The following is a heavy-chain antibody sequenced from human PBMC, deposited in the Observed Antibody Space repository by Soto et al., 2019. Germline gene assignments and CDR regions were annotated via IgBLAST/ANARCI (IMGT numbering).Heavy chain of an antibody. Sequence: GGSLRLSCVVSGFTFSNYGMSWVRQAPGKGLEWVASISGACGRIYNEYSVKGRFTISRDNSKNSVYLQVNSLRADDTAVYYCAQGPTNEDGHYSYYGLDVWGKGTTVTVSS. CDR1: GFTFSNYG. CDR3: AQGPTNEDGHYSYYGLDV. V-gene: IGHV3-23*01. J-gene: IGHJ6*04. CDR2: ISGACGRI.